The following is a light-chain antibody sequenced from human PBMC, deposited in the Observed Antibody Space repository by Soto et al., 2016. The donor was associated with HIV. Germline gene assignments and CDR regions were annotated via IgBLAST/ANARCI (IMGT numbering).Light chain of an antibody. CDR3: QVWDSSSDHWV. J-gene: IGLJ3*02. V-gene: IGLV3-21*03. CDR1: DIGSKS. CDR2: DD. Sequence: SYVLPQPPSVSVAPGKTARITCGGNDIGSKSVHWHQQKPGQAPVLVVYDDDRPSGIPERFSGSSSGNTATLTISRVEIGDEADYYCQVWDSSSDHWVFGGGTKLTVL.